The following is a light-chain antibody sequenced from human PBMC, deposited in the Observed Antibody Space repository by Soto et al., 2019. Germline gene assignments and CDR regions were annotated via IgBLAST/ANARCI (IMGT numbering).Light chain of an antibody. Sequence: QSALTQPPSASGSPGQSVTISCTGTSSDVGGYNYVSWYQQYPGRAPKLMIYEVTKRPAGVPDRFSGCKSGNTASLTVSGRQAEDEADYYCSSYAASNNFYFVFGGGTKLTVL. CDR2: EVT. J-gene: IGLJ3*02. V-gene: IGLV2-8*01. CDR1: SSDVGGYNY. CDR3: SSYAASNNFYFV.